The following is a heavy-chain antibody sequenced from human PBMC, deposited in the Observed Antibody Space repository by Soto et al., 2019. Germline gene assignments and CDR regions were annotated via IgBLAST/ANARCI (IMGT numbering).Heavy chain of an antibody. D-gene: IGHD3-10*01. CDR3: ARSEILWFGEFPTFDP. CDR2: TYYSGST. J-gene: IGHJ5*02. CDR1: GGSVSSGSYY. V-gene: IGHV4-61*01. Sequence: SETLSLTCTVSGGSVSSGSYYWSWIRQPPGKGLEWIGYTYYSGSTNYNPSLKSRVTISVDTSKNQFSLKLSSVTAADTAVYYCARSEILWFGEFPTFDPWGQGTLVTVSS.